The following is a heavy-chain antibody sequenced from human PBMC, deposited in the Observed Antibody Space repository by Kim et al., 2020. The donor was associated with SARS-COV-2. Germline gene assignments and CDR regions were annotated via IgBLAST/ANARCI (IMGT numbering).Heavy chain of an antibody. CDR3: ARVGATPFDY. D-gene: IGHD1-26*01. CDR2: T. Sequence: TSYAQKCQGRVTMTRDTSTSTGYLELSSLRSEDTAVYYCARVGATPFDYWGQGTLVTVSS. J-gene: IGHJ4*02. V-gene: IGHV1-46*01.